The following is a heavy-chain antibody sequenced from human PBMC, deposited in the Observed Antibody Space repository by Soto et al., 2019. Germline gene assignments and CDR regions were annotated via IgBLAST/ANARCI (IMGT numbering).Heavy chain of an antibody. CDR1: GDSISGSPYF. D-gene: IGHD6-13*01. Sequence: QLQLQESGPGLVMPSETLYLICAVSGDSISGSPYFWGWIRQPPGKRLEWIGSIFYDGYTIYTPSLRSRVTISVDTSKNQFSLKLTSVAVADTATYFCARLQSAVPHYWGQGTLVTVSS. V-gene: IGHV4-39*01. CDR3: ARLQSAVPHY. CDR2: IFYDGYT. J-gene: IGHJ4*02.